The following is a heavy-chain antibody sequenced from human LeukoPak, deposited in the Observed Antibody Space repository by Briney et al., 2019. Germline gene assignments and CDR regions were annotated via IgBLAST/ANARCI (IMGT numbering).Heavy chain of an antibody. CDR3: ARELTCSGGSCYSRYDYYYGMDV. J-gene: IGHJ6*02. CDR2: ISAYNGNT. Sequence: ASVKVSCKASGYTFTSYGISWVRQAPGQGLEWMGWISAYNGNTNYAQKLQGRVTMTTDTSTSTAYMELRGLRSDDTAVYYCARELTCSGGSCYSRYDYYYGMDVWGQGTTVTVSS. V-gene: IGHV1-18*01. D-gene: IGHD2-15*01. CDR1: GYTFTSYG.